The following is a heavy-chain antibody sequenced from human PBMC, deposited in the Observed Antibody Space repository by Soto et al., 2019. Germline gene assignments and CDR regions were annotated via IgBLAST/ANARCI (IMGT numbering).Heavy chain of an antibody. J-gene: IGHJ3*02. D-gene: IGHD2-15*01. Sequence: ASVKVSCKASRGTFSSYTFTWVRQAPGQGLQWMGRIIPILGLANYAQKFQGRVTITADKSTSTASMELSSLRSEDTAVYYCAREHGSPHAFDIWGQGTVVTVSS. CDR3: AREHGSPHAFDI. CDR2: IIPILGLA. CDR1: RGTFSSYT. V-gene: IGHV1-69*04.